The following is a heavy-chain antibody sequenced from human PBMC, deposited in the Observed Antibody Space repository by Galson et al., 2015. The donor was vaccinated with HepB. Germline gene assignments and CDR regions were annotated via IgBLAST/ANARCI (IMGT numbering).Heavy chain of an antibody. J-gene: IGHJ3*02. D-gene: IGHD2-15*01. V-gene: IGHV3-21*01. Sequence: SLRLSCAASAFTFSTYGMNWVRQAPGKGLEWVSSISSSSDYIYYADSVKGRFTISRDSTKNSLYLQMNSLRAEDTAVYYCARVACCSGGSCYLAFDIWGQGTMVTVSS. CDR2: ISSSSDYI. CDR3: ARVACCSGGSCYLAFDI. CDR1: AFTFSTYG.